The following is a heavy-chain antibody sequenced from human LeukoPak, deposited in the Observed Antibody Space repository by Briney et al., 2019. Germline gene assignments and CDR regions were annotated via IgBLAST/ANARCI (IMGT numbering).Heavy chain of an antibody. CDR2: IKQDGSEK. CDR3: ARRGPGESTPYYYYGMDV. CDR1: GFTFSSYW. V-gene: IGHV3-7*01. D-gene: IGHD3-16*01. Sequence: PGGSLRLSCAASGFTFSSYWMSWVRQAPGKGLEWVANIKQDGSEKYYVDSVKGRFTISRDNAKNSLYLQMNSLRAEDTAVYYCARRGPGESTPYYYYGMDVWGQGTTVTVSS. J-gene: IGHJ6*02.